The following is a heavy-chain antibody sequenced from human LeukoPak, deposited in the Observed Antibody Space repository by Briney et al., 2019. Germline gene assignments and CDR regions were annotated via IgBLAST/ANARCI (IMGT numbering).Heavy chain of an antibody. V-gene: IGHV3-9*01. CDR1: GFTFDNYA. Sequence: GRSLRLSCAASGFTFDNYAMHWVRQAPGKGLEWVSGISWNSGSIGYADSVKGRFTISRDNAKNSLYLQMNSLRAEDTALYYCAKDGGAYYYDSSGYFDYWGQGTLVTVSS. CDR2: ISWNSGSI. J-gene: IGHJ4*02. D-gene: IGHD3-22*01. CDR3: AKDGGAYYYDSSGYFDY.